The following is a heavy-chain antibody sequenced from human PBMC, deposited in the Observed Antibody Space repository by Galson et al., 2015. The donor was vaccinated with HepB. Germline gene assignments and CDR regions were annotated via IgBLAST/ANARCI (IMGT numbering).Heavy chain of an antibody. J-gene: IGHJ6*02. CDR2: TYYRSKWYN. CDR3: ARAPYVWGSYRLPYYYYGMDV. Sequence: CAISGDSVSSNSAAWNWIRQSPSRGLEWLGRTYYRSKWYNDYAVSVKSRITINPDTSKNQFSLQLNSVTPEDTAAYYCARAPYVWGSYRLPYYYYGMDVWGQGTTVTVSS. V-gene: IGHV6-1*01. D-gene: IGHD3-16*02. CDR1: GDSVSSNSAA.